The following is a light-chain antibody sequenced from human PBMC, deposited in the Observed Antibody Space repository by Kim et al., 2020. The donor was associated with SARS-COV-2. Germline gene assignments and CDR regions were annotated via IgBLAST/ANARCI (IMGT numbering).Light chain of an antibody. J-gene: IGLJ3*02. Sequence: QAGLTQPPSVSKGLRQTATLTCTGNSNNVGNQGAAWLQQHQGHPPKLLSYRNDNRPSGISERLSASRSGNTASLTITGLQPEDEADYYCSAWDSSLSAWVFGGVTKLTVL. CDR2: RND. V-gene: IGLV10-54*01. CDR3: SAWDSSLSAWV. CDR1: SNNVGNQG.